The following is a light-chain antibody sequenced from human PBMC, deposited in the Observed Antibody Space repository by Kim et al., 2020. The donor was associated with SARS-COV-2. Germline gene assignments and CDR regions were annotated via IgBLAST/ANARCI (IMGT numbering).Light chain of an antibody. Sequence: DIQMTQSPSSLSASVGDRVTITCRASQSISSYLNWYQQKPGKAPKLLIYAASSLQSGVQSRFSGSGSGTDFTLTISSLQPEDFATYYCQQSYSTWLTFGGGTKVDIK. CDR2: AAS. J-gene: IGKJ4*01. CDR1: QSISSY. CDR3: QQSYSTWLT. V-gene: IGKV1-39*01.